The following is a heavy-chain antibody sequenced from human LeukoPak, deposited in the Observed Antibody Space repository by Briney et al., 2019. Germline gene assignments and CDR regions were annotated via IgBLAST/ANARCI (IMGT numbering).Heavy chain of an antibody. J-gene: IGHJ4*02. V-gene: IGHV3-21*01. CDR2: ISSSSRYI. Sequence: PGRSLRLSCAPSGFTFSSYSMNWVRQDPGNGLDWVSSISSSSRYIYYPDSVKGRFTISRDNAKNSLYLQMNSLRAEDTAVYYCARDRLVTVFDYWGQGTLVTVSS. CDR3: ARDRLVTVFDY. CDR1: GFTFSSYS. D-gene: IGHD4-23*01.